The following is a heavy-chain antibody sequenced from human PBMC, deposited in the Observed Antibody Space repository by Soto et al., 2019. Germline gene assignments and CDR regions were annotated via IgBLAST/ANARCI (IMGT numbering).Heavy chain of an antibody. CDR1: GYSFTSYW. CDR3: AGSSAAAGPYYYGMDV. J-gene: IGHJ6*02. CDR2: IDPSDSYT. D-gene: IGHD6-13*01. Sequence: GESLKISCKGSGYSFTSYWISWVLQMPGKGLEWMGRIDPSDSYTNYSPSFQGHVTISADKSISTAYLQWSSLKASDTAMYYCAGSSAAAGPYYYGMDVWGQGTTVTVSS. V-gene: IGHV5-10-1*01.